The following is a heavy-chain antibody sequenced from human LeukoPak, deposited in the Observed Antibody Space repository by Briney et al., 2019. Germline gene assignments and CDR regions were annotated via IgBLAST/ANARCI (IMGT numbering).Heavy chain of an antibody. Sequence: NPSETLSLTCTVSGGSISCYYWSWLRQPAGRGLEWIGRIYTSGSTNYNPSLKSRVTMSVDTSKTPFSLKLSPVTAADTAVYYSAREVPYGSRSYYFDYWGERTLVTVSS. CDR2: IYTSGST. V-gene: IGHV4-4*07. D-gene: IGHD3-10*01. CDR1: GGSISCYY. J-gene: IGHJ4*02. CDR3: AREVPYGSRSYYFDY.